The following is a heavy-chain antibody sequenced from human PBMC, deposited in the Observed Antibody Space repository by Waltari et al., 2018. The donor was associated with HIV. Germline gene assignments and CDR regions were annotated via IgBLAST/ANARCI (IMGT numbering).Heavy chain of an antibody. V-gene: IGHV3-74*01. CDR2: IDSAGSRI. D-gene: IGHD5-12*01. J-gene: IGHJ4*02. Sequence: EVQLVESGGDLVQPGGSLRLSCGASGFTFSVHWMHWVRQVPGKGLVWVARIDSAGSRISYADSVKGRFSISRDNAENTLYLQMNSLRVEDTAVYYCVRDGMVATFDHWGQGTLVTVSS. CDR1: GFTFSVHW. CDR3: VRDGMVATFDH.